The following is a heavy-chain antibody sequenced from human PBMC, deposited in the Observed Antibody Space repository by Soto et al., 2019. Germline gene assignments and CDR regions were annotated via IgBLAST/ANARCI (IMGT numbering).Heavy chain of an antibody. CDR2: VSGSSSYI. D-gene: IGHD4-17*01. Sequence: PGGSLRLSCEGSGFNFRNFNMIWVRQAPGKGLEWVSSVSGSSSYIYYADSVKGRFTASRDNANNLVFLQMNGLRPEDTAMYYCARDLRGHYGPWGQGTMVTVSS. CDR3: ARDLRGHYGP. CDR1: GFNFRNFN. J-gene: IGHJ3*01. V-gene: IGHV3-21*06.